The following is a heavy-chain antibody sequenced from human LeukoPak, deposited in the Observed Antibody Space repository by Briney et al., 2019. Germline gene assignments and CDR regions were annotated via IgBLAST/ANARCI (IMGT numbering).Heavy chain of an antibody. J-gene: IGHJ6*02. CDR2: IYTSGST. V-gene: IGHV4-4*07. D-gene: IGHD4-11*01. CDR3: ARDRGTVTQYYYYYYGMDV. Sequence: SETLSLTCTVSGGSISSYYWSWIRQPAGKGPEWIGRIYTSGSTNYNPSLKSRVTMSVDTSKNQFSLKLSSVTAADTAVYYCARDRGTVTQYYYYYYGMDVWGQGTTVTVSS. CDR1: GGSISSYY.